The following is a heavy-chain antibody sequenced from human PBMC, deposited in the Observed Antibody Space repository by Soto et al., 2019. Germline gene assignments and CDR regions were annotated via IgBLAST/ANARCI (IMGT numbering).Heavy chain of an antibody. Sequence: GGSLRLSCAAYGFTFSNYALSWVRQAPGKGLEWVSNIKGNGGRANNANSVKGRFNNSKDKSKNTLFLQMNSLRAEDTAVYLCAREYSGTYGRYLDYWGQGTLVTVSS. CDR3: AREYSGTYGRYLDY. CDR2: IKGNGGRA. CDR1: GFTFSNYA. D-gene: IGHD1-26*01. V-gene: IGHV3-23*01. J-gene: IGHJ4*02.